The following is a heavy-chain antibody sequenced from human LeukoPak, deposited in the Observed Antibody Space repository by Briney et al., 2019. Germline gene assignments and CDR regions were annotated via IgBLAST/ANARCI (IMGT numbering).Heavy chain of an antibody. D-gene: IGHD3-16*01. CDR2: IGSSSSTI. Sequence: GGSLRLSCAASGFTFSSYSMNWVRQAPGKGLEWASYIGSSSSTIYYADSVKGRFTISRGNAKNSLYLQKNSLRAEDTAVYYCARAKPRGEFDYWGQGTLVTVSS. J-gene: IGHJ4*02. V-gene: IGHV3-48*01. CDR3: ARAKPRGEFDY. CDR1: GFTFSSYS.